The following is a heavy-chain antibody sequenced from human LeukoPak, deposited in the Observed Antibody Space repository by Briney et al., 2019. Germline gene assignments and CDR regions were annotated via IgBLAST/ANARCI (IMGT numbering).Heavy chain of an antibody. CDR3: ARDWITGTGDAFDI. CDR1: GGSISSFY. V-gene: IGHV4-59*01. J-gene: IGHJ3*02. CDR2: IYYSGNT. D-gene: IGHD1-7*01. Sequence: PSETLSLTCTVSGGSISSFYWSWIRQPPGKGLEWIGYIYYSGNTNYSPSLKSRVTMSVDTSKNRFSLKLSSVTAADTAVYYCARDWITGTGDAFDIWGQGTMVTVSS.